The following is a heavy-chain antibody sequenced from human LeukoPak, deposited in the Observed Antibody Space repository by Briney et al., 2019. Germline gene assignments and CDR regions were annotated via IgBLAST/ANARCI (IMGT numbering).Heavy chain of an antibody. D-gene: IGHD5-18*01. V-gene: IGHV3-30*18. J-gene: IGHJ4*02. CDR2: MSYDGFNK. Sequence: GGSLRLSCAASGFTFSSYAMHWVRQSLGKGLEWVAVMSYDGFNKYYADSVKGRFTIPRDNSKNTLYLQMNSLRAEDTAVYYCAKTKGYSYGYYFDYWGQGTLVTVSS. CDR3: AKTKGYSYGYYFDY. CDR1: GFTFSSYA.